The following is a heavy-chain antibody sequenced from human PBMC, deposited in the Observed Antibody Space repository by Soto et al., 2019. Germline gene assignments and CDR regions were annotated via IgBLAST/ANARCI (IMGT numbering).Heavy chain of an antibody. CDR1: GGSISSGGYY. Sequence: QVQLQESGPGLVKPSQTLSLTCTVSGGSISSGGYYWSWIRQHPGKGLEWIGYIYYSGSTYYNPSLKSRVTISVDTSKNQYSLKLRSVTAADTAVCYCARADRRAAYGMDVWGRGTTVTVSS. D-gene: IGHD3-22*01. V-gene: IGHV4-31*03. CDR2: IYYSGST. CDR3: ARADRRAAYGMDV. J-gene: IGHJ6*02.